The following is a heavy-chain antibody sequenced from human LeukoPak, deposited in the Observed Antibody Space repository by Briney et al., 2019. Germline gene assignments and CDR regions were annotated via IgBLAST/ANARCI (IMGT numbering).Heavy chain of an antibody. J-gene: IGHJ6*02. CDR2: IEDSRGGT. V-gene: IGHV3-23*01. CDR3: TIGGVIWRMDV. Sequence: GGSLRLSCAASGLTFSTYAMSWVRQAPGKGLEWVSGIEDSRGGTFYADSVKGRFTISRDTSKNTVYFQMNNLRAEDTAVYYCTIGGVIWRMDVWGQGTTVAVSS. CDR1: GLTFSTYA. D-gene: IGHD3-10*01.